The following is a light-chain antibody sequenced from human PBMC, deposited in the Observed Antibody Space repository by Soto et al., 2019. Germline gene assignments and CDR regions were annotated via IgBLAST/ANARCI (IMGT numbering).Light chain of an antibody. CDR3: QQRSNWPLT. V-gene: IGKV3-11*01. J-gene: IGKJ4*01. CDR1: QSVSNN. Sequence: EIVLTQSPATLSLSPGERATLSCRASQSVSNNLAWYLQKPGQAPRLLIYDASNRATGIPARFSGSGSGTDFTLTISSLDPEDFAVYYCQQRSNWPLTFGGGTKVEIK. CDR2: DAS.